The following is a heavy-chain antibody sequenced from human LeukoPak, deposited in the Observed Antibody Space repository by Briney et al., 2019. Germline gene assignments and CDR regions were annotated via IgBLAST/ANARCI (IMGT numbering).Heavy chain of an antibody. CDR1: GYTFTSYY. Sequence: ASVKVSCKASGYTFTSYYMHWVRQAPGQGLEWTGIINPSGGSTSYAQKFQGRVTMTRDMSTSTVYMELSSLRSEDTAVYYCAREGATVTTGDYWGQGTLVTVSS. CDR3: AREGATVTTGDY. J-gene: IGHJ4*02. V-gene: IGHV1-46*01. D-gene: IGHD4-11*01. CDR2: INPSGGST.